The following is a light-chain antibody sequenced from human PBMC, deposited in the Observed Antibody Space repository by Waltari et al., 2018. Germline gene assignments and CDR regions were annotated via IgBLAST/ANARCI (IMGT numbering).Light chain of an antibody. Sequence: EIVMTQSPATRSVSRGGSATVSCRASLSIDDSLAWYQQKPGQPPRLLIPGASTRDTGIPVRFSGSGSGTDFTLTITGLQSEDFAVYFCQQYNQWPLTFGRGTKVEIK. J-gene: IGKJ4*01. CDR3: QQYNQWPLT. CDR1: LSIDDS. CDR2: GAS. V-gene: IGKV3-15*01.